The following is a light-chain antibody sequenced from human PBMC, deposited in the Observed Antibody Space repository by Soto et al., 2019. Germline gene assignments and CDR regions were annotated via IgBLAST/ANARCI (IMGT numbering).Light chain of an antibody. CDR1: SSDVGGYNY. CDR3: SSYTRNSTWV. Sequence: QPVLTQPASVSGSPGQSMTISCTGTSSDVGGYNYVSWYQQHPGKAPKLMIYEVSNRPSGVSNRFSGSKSGNTASLTISGLQAEDEADYHCSSYTRNSTWVFGGGTKLTVL. V-gene: IGLV2-14*01. J-gene: IGLJ3*02. CDR2: EVS.